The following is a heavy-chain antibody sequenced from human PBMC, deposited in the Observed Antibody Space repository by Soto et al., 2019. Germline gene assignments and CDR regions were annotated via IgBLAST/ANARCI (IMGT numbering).Heavy chain of an antibody. CDR2: IYYSGST. Sequence: SETLSLTCTVSGGSVSSGSYYWSWIRQPPGKGLEWIGYIYYSGSTNYNPSLKSRVTISVDTSKNQFSLKPSSVTAADTAVYYCARVIVVTARTNLSWFDPWGQGTVVTVSS. V-gene: IGHV4-61*01. D-gene: IGHD2-21*02. CDR1: GGSVSSGSYY. CDR3: ARVIVVTARTNLSWFDP. J-gene: IGHJ5*02.